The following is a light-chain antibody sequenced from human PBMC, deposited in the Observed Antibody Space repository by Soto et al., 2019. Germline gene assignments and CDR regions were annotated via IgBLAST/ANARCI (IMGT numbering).Light chain of an antibody. V-gene: IGLV1-44*01. CDR1: SSHIGTSS. CDR2: TTN. J-gene: IGLJ1*01. CDR3: AAWAVSLDGHV. Sequence: QSVLTQPHSASGTPGQRVTISCSGSSSHIGTSSVHWFQQLPGTAPKLLISTTNQRPSGVPERFSGAKSGTSASLAISGLQSEDEADYYCAAWAVSLDGHVFVTGTMLTVL.